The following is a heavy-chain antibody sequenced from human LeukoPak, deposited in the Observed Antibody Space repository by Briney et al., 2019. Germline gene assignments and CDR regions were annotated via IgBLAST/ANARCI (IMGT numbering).Heavy chain of an antibody. D-gene: IGHD1-26*01. V-gene: IGHV3-66*01. J-gene: IGHJ3*02. CDR3: ARGLTVGATGVWAFDI. CDR2: MYRVGNT. Sequence: GGSLRLSCAASGFTVSNNYMTRVRQAPGKGLEWVSVMYRVGNTYYADFVKGRFTISRDNFKNTLHLQMNSLRVEDTALYYCARGLTVGATGVWAFDIWGQGTMVTVSS. CDR1: GFTVSNNY.